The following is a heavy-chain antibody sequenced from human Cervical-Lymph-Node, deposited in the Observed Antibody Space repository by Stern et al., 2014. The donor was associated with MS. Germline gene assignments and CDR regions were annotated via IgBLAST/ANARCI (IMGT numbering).Heavy chain of an antibody. J-gene: IGHJ4*02. CDR1: GFAFASYD. V-gene: IGHV3-30*03. CDR3: ALPGHFYTNAPDY. Sequence: QLVQSGGGVVQPGGSLRLSCATSGFAFASYDLHWVRQAPGKGLEWVAFISNDGSNKYYEDSLKDRFIVSRDYSKKTLNLQINSLRREDTAVYYCALPGHFYTNAPDYWGQGTLVTVSS. CDR2: ISNDGSNK. D-gene: IGHD2-8*01.